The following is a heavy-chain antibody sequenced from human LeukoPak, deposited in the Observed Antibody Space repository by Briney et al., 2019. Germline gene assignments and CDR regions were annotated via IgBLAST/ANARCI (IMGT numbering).Heavy chain of an antibody. V-gene: IGHV3-15*01. D-gene: IGHD3-16*01. CDR2: FRSKLDGGTI. CDR3: TTNDV. J-gene: IGHJ6*04. CDR1: GFPFHRAW. Sequence: WGSLRLSCAASGFPFHRAWMSWVRQIPGKGLQWVALFRSKLDGGTIDYAAPVKDRFSISRDDSKSTLSLEMNSLKTEDTDVYYCTTNDVWGKGTTVTVSS.